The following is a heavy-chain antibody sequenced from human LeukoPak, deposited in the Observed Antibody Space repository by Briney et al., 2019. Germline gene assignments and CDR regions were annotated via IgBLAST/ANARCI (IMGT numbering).Heavy chain of an antibody. CDR3: ATRPTVGGTTPAFDH. D-gene: IGHD1-26*01. Sequence: PGGSLRLSCAASGFTFGNYAMNWVRQAPGRGLEWVSAISGTGGSTYYADSVKGRFTISRDNSKNTLYLQMNSLRAEDTAVYSCATRPTVGGTTPAFDHWGQGTPVTVSS. J-gene: IGHJ4*02. CDR2: ISGTGGST. V-gene: IGHV3-23*01. CDR1: GFTFGNYA.